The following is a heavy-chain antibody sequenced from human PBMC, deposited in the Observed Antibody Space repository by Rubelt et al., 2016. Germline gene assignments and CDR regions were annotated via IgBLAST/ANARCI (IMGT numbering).Heavy chain of an antibody. D-gene: IGHD4-17*01. CDR3: ARGRLTYDDYGWFDP. Sequence: EVQLVESGGGLVQPGGSLRLSCAASGFTFTTYWMTWVRQAPGKGLEWVADINQGGSEKRYVDSVKGRFTISRDNAKNSLYLQRNSLRAEDTAVYYCARGRLTYDDYGWFDPWGQGTLVTVSS. V-gene: IGHV3-7*02. CDR2: INQGGSEK. CDR1: GFTFTTYW. J-gene: IGHJ5*02.